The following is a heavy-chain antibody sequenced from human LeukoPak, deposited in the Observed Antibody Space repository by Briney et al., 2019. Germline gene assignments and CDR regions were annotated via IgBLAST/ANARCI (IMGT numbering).Heavy chain of an antibody. Sequence: WATLSLTCTLSGRSIGRSSYCWGWIRPPRGKWLELIGCIFYGGSTYYNASLKSRVTISVDTSKNQFSLKLSSVTAADTAVYYCARQVYCSGGSCRLYWYFDLWGRGTLVTVSS. V-gene: IGHV4-39*01. CDR1: GRSIGRSSYC. CDR2: IFYGGST. CDR3: ARQVYCSGGSCRLYWYFDL. D-gene: IGHD2-15*01. J-gene: IGHJ2*01.